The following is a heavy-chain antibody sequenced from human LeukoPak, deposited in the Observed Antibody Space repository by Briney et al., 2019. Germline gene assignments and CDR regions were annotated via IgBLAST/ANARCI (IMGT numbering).Heavy chain of an antibody. Sequence: ASVRVSCKASGYTFTDYYMHWVRQAPGQGLEWMGWINPNTGSTNFAQKFQGRIAMMRATSITTFYMELNSLRSDDTAVYYCARVGQNEGADSWGQGTLVTVSS. CDR3: ARVGQNEGADS. D-gene: IGHD1-26*01. V-gene: IGHV1-2*02. CDR1: GYTFTDYY. J-gene: IGHJ4*02. CDR2: INPNTGST.